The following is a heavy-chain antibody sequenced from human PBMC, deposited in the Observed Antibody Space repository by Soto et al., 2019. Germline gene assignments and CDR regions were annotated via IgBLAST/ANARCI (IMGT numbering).Heavy chain of an antibody. J-gene: IGHJ6*03. CDR1: GGSISSYY. Sequence: PSETLSLTCTVSGGSISSYYWSWIRQPPGKGLEWIGYIYYSGSTNYNPSLKSRVTISVDTSKNRFSLKLSSVTAADTAVYYCARNGYCSSTSCYGDYYYYYMDVWGKGTTVTVSS. CDR2: IYYSGST. CDR3: ARNGYCSSTSCYGDYYYYYMDV. V-gene: IGHV4-59*08. D-gene: IGHD2-2*03.